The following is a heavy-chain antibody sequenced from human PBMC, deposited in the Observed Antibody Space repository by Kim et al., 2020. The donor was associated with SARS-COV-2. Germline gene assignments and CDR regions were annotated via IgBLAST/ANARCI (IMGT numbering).Heavy chain of an antibody. CDR2: IKSKTDGGTT. Sequence: GGSLRLSCAASGFTFSNAWMSWVRQAPGKGLEWVGRIKSKTDGGTTDYAAPVKGRFTISRDDSKNTLYLQMNSLKTEDTAVYYCTTDRRGYSYGHRPDAFDIWGQGTMVTVSS. CDR1: GFTFSNAW. V-gene: IGHV3-15*01. J-gene: IGHJ3*02. CDR3: TTDRRGYSYGHRPDAFDI. D-gene: IGHD5-18*01.